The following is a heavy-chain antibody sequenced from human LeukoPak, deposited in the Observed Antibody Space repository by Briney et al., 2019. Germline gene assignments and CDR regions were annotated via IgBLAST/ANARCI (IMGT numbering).Heavy chain of an antibody. Sequence: GGSLRLSCAASGFTFSSYAMSWVRQAPGKGLEWVSAISGSGGSTYYADSVKGRFTISRDNSKNTLYLRMNRLRAEDTAVYYCAKKPDRYYFDYWGQGTLVTVSS. CDR1: GFTFSSYA. V-gene: IGHV3-23*01. CDR2: ISGSGGST. J-gene: IGHJ4*02. CDR3: AKKPDRYYFDY.